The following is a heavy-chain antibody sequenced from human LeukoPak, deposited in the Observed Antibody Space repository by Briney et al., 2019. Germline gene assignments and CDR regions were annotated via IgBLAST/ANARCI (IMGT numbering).Heavy chain of an antibody. V-gene: IGHV4-39*01. D-gene: IGHD3-9*01. CDR2: IYDSGST. J-gene: IGHJ4*02. CDR1: GGSIRSSYYY. CDR3: ARRCVGEGTYYDILTGYANQYYFDY. Sequence: SETLSLTCTVSGGSIRSSYYYWGWIRQPPGKGLEWIGSIYDSGSTYYNPSLKSRVTISVDTSKNQFSLKLNSVTAADTAVYYCARRCVGEGTYYDILTGYANQYYFDYWGQGTLVTVSS.